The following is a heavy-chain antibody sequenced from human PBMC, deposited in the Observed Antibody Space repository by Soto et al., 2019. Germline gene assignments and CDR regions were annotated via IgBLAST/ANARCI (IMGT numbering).Heavy chain of an antibody. D-gene: IGHD3-3*01. CDR1: GYTFNIYG. CDR3: ARDPHEYWTSYWFDP. J-gene: IGHJ5*02. Sequence: GASVKVSCNASGYTFNIYGINWVRQAPGEGLELMGWISAYDGKTTYAEKLQGRVTMTTDASTSTAYMELRSLRSDDTAVYYCARDPHEYWTSYWFDPWGQGTLVTVSS. CDR2: ISAYDGKT. V-gene: IGHV1-18*01.